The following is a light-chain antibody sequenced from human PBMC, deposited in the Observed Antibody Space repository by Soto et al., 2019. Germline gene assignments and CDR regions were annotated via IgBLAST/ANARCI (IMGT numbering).Light chain of an antibody. V-gene: IGLV2-14*01. CDR2: DVS. Sequence: QSALTQPASVSGSPGQSITIYCTGTSSDVGRYNYVSWYQQHPGKAPKLMIYDVSNRPSGVSNRFSGSKSGNTASLTISGLQAEDEADYYCSSYTSSRTRVFGTGTKVTVL. CDR1: SSDVGRYNY. J-gene: IGLJ1*01. CDR3: SSYTSSRTRV.